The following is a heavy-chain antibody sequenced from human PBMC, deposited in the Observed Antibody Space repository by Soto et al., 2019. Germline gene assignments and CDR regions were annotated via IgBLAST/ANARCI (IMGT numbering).Heavy chain of an antibody. D-gene: IGHD2-2*01. Sequence: ASVKVSCKASGGTFSSYAISWVRQAPGQGLEWMGGLIPIFGTANYAQKFQGRVTITADESTSTAYMELSSLRSEDTAVYYCARGSAVGYCSSTSCYDAFDIWGQGTMVTVSS. J-gene: IGHJ3*02. CDR3: ARGSAVGYCSSTSCYDAFDI. V-gene: IGHV1-69*13. CDR1: GGTFSSYA. CDR2: LIPIFGTA.